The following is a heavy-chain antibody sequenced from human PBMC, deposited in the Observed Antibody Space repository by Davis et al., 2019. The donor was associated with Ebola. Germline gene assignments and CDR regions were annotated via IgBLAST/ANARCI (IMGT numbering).Heavy chain of an antibody. V-gene: IGHV4-31*03. J-gene: IGHJ3*02. Sequence: PSETLSLTCTVSGGSISSGGYYWSWIRQHPGKGLEWIGYIYYSGSTYYNPSLKSRVTISVDTSKNQFSLKLSSVTAADTAVYYCARDSVGVKVTMIVVEHAFDIWGQGTMVTVSS. CDR3: ARDSVGVKVTMIVVEHAFDI. D-gene: IGHD3-22*01. CDR2: IYYSGST. CDR1: GGSISSGGYY.